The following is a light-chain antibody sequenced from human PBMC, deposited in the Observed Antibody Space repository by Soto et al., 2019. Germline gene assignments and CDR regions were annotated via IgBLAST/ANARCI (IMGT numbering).Light chain of an antibody. J-gene: IGKJ1*01. CDR3: QQYSTYEWT. V-gene: IGKV1-5*03. CDR2: QAS. Sequence: DIQMTQSSSTLSASVGDRVTITCRASQTISSWLAWYQQKPGKAPNLLIYQASRLESGVPSRFSGSGFGTEFTLTISSLQPDDFATYYCQQYSTYEWTFGQGTKVEI. CDR1: QTISSW.